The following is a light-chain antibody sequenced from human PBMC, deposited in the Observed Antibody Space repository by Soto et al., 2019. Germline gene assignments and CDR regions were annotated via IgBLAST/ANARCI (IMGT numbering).Light chain of an antibody. Sequence: ENVLTQSPGPLSLSPGERATLSCRASQSISSSYLDWYQQKPGQAPRLLIFGASSRATGIPDRFSGSGSVTDFTLTISRLEAYDFAVYYCQQFATSPYTFGQGTKLEIK. J-gene: IGKJ2*01. CDR1: QSISSSY. CDR2: GAS. CDR3: QQFATSPYT. V-gene: IGKV3-20*01.